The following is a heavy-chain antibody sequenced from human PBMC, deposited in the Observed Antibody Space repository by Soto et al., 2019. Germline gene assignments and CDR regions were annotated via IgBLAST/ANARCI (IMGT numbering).Heavy chain of an antibody. J-gene: IGHJ3*02. CDR3: ARGKGEYIDWLLPFDAFDI. V-gene: IGHV1-8*01. D-gene: IGHD3-9*01. CDR2: MNPNSGNT. CDR1: GYTFASYE. Sequence: ASVKVSCKASGYTFASYEINWVRQATGQGLEWMGWMNPNSGNTGYAQKFQGRVTMTRNTSASTGYMELSSLRSEDTAVYYCARGKGEYIDWLLPFDAFDIWGQGTVVTVSS.